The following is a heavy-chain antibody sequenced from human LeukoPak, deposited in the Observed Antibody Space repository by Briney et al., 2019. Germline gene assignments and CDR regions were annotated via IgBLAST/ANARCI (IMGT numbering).Heavy chain of an antibody. V-gene: IGHV3-23*01. D-gene: IGHD3-10*01. Sequence: GGSLRLSCAASGFTFSSYAMSWVRQAPGRGLEWVSAISGSGGSTYYADSVKGRFTISRDNSKNPLFLQMTRLRAEDTAVYYCAKLDSPWAARGSFDHWGQGALVTVSS. J-gene: IGHJ5*02. CDR1: GFTFSSYA. CDR2: ISGSGGST. CDR3: AKLDSPWAARGSFDH.